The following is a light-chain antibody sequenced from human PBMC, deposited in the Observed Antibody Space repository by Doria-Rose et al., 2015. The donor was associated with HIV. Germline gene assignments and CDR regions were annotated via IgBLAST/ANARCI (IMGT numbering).Light chain of an antibody. Sequence: SPATLSLSPGERATLSCRASQSVSSNLAWYQQKPGQAPRLLIYDASNRATGIPARFSGSGSGTDFTLTISSLEPEDFAVYFCQQRSNWPPIFTFGPGTKVD. V-gene: IGKV3-11*01. J-gene: IGKJ3*01. CDR2: DAS. CDR3: QQRSNWPPIFT. CDR1: QSVSSN.